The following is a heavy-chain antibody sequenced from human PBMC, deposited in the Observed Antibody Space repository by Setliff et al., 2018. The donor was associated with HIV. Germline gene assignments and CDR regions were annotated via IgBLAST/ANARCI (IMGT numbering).Heavy chain of an antibody. CDR3: AKDGMKGRSGTAMVSLDFDY. CDR2: ISSGIGTT. J-gene: IGHJ4*02. Sequence: PSETLSLTCTVSDGSVSSTGYSWGWIRQAPGKGLEWVSAISSGIGTTYYADSVKGRFTISRDNSKNTLYLQMNSLRAEDTAMYYCAKDGMKGRSGTAMVSLDFDYWGQGTLVTVSS. V-gene: IGHV3-23*01. CDR1: DGSVSSTGYS. D-gene: IGHD5-18*01.